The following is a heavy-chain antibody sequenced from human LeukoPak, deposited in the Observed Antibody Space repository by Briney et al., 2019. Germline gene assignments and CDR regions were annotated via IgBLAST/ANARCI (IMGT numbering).Heavy chain of an antibody. J-gene: IGHJ1*01. CDR2: IYYSGST. CDR3: ARGCDIAVAPGYFQH. D-gene: IGHD6-19*01. V-gene: IGHV4-39*07. CDR1: GGSIGSSSCY. Sequence: SETLSLTCTVSGGSIGSSSCYWGWIRQPPEKGLDWIGSIYYSGSTYSNPSLKSRVIISVDTSKNQFSLKLSSVTAADTAVYYCARGCDIAVAPGYFQHWGQGTLVTVSS.